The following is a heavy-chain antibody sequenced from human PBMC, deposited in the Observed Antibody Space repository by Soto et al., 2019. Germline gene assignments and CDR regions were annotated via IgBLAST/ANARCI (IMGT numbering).Heavy chain of an antibody. V-gene: IGHV3-66*01. J-gene: IGHJ2*01. CDR1: GLTVSSNY. D-gene: IGHD4-17*01. CDR3: ARDLGTTVTYRNWYFDL. Sequence: EVQLVESGGGLVQPGGSLRLSCVASGLTVSSNYMTWVRQAPGKGLEWVSIIYSGGRTYYADSVKGRFTISRDNSKNTLYLQMDSLGVEVTAVYYCARDLGTTVTYRNWYFDLWGRGTLVTVTS. CDR2: IYSGGRT.